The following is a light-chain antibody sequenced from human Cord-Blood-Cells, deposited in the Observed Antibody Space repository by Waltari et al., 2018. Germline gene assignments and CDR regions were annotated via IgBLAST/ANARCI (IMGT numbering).Light chain of an antibody. CDR1: SGSIASNY. Sequence: NFMLTQPHSVSESPGKTVTISCTRRSGSIASNYVQWYQQRPGSSPTTVIYEDNQRPSGVPDRFSVSIDSSSNSASLTISGLRTEDEADYYCQSYDSSIRVFGGGTKLTVL. CDR2: EDN. J-gene: IGLJ2*01. CDR3: QSYDSSIRV. V-gene: IGLV6-57*01.